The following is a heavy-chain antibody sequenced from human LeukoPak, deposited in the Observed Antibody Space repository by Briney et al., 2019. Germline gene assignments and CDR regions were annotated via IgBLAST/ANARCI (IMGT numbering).Heavy chain of an antibody. CDR1: GFTFSSYS. D-gene: IGHD3-22*01. CDR2: AYHDEWPGNSK. CDR3: ATGSGYYYEH. V-gene: IGHV3-33*08. J-gene: IGHJ1*01. Sequence: GGSLRLSYAASGFTFSSYSMNWVRQAPGKGLEWVAVAYHDEWPGNSKYYVDSVKGRFTVSRDNSKNTLYLQMSSLRAEDTAVYYCATGSGYYYEHWGQGTLVTVSS.